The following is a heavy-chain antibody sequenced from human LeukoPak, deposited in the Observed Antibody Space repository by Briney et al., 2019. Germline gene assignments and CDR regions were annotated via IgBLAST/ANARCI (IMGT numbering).Heavy chain of an antibody. D-gene: IGHD1-1*01. CDR1: GYILSQCE. CDR3: ARLGGLWYHCYS. J-gene: IGHJ4*02. CDR2: ISSNGGST. Sequence: GGSLRLLCAASGYILSQCEMLCLRQAPGKGLEYVAAISSNGGSTYYANSVKGRFTISRDNSKNTLYLQMGSLRAEDMAVYYDARLGGLWYHCYSWGQGTLVTVSS. V-gene: IGHV3-64*01.